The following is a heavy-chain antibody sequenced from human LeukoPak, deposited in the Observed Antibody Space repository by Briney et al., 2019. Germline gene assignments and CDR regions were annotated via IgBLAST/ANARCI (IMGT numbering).Heavy chain of an antibody. CDR2: ISAYNGNT. J-gene: IGHJ4*02. Sequence: ASVKVSCKASGYTFTSYGISWVRQAPGQGLEWIGWISAYNGNTNYAQKLQGRVTMTTDTSTSTAYMELRSLRSDDTAVYYCARVAISGAGRGDFDYWGQGTLVTVSS. CDR1: GYTFTSYG. V-gene: IGHV1-18*01. CDR3: ARVAISGAGRGDFDY. D-gene: IGHD2-2*02.